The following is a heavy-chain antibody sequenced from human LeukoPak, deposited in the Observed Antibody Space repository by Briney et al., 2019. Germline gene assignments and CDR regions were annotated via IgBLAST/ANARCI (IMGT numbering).Heavy chain of an antibody. CDR3: ASIWFGELLLSYNY. Sequence: SEALSLTCTVSGGSISSSSYYWGWIRQPPGKGLEWIGSIYYSGSTYYNPSLKSRVTISVDTSKNQFSLKLSSVTAADTAVYYCASIWFGELLLSYNYWGQGTLVTVSS. CDR1: GGSISSSSYY. CDR2: IYYSGST. D-gene: IGHD3-10*01. J-gene: IGHJ4*02. V-gene: IGHV4-39*01.